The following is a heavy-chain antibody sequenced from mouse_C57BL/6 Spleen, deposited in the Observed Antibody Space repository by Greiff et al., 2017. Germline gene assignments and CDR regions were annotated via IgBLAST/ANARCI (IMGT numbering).Heavy chain of an antibody. Sequence: QVQLQQPGAELVMPGASVKLSCKASGYTFTSYWMHWVKQRPGQGLEWIGEIDPSDSYTNYNQKFKGKSTLTVDKSSSTAYMQLSSLTSEDSAVYYCARGYGSSFYAMDYWGQGTSGTVSS. CDR3: ARGYGSSFYAMDY. CDR2: IDPSDSYT. CDR1: GYTFTSYW. D-gene: IGHD1-1*01. J-gene: IGHJ4*01. V-gene: IGHV1-69*01.